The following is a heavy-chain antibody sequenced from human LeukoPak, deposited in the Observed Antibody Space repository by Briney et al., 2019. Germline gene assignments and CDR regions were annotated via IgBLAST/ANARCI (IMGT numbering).Heavy chain of an antibody. Sequence: PSETLSLTCTVSGGSISSYYWSWIRQPPGKGLEWIGYIYYSGSTNYNPSLKSRVTISVDTSKNQFSLKLSSVTAADTAVYYCARAHDYGDYEYWGQGTLVTVSS. J-gene: IGHJ4*02. D-gene: IGHD4-17*01. V-gene: IGHV4-59*12. CDR3: ARAHDYGDYEY. CDR1: GGSISSYY. CDR2: IYYSGST.